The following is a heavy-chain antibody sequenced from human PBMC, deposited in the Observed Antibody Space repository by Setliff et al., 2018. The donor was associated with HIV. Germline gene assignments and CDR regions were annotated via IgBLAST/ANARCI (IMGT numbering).Heavy chain of an antibody. J-gene: IGHJ6*03. D-gene: IGHD3-10*01. Sequence: ASVKVSCKASGYTFTSYGISWVRQAPGQGLEWMGWISAYNGNTNYAQKLQGRVTMTTDTSTTTAYMELRSLRSDDTAVYYCATLAGDYYYSGRGYYFMDVWGKGATVTVSS. CDR2: ISAYNGNT. V-gene: IGHV1-18*01. CDR1: GYTFTSYG. CDR3: ATLAGDYYYSGRGYYFMDV.